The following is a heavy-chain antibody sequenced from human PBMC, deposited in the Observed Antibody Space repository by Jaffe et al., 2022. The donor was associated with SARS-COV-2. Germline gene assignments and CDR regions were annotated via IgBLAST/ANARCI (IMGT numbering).Heavy chain of an antibody. J-gene: IGHJ2*01. D-gene: IGHD5-12*01. CDR3: ARDGEIPRVLDGYNYPSWYFDL. V-gene: IGHV3-30-3*01. CDR2: ISYDGSNK. Sequence: QVQLVESGGGVVQPGRSLRLSCAASGFTFSSYAMHWVRQAPGKGLEWVAVISYDGSNKYYADSVKGRFTISRDNSKNTLYLQMNSLRAEDTAVYYCARDGEIPRVLDGYNYPSWYFDLWGRGTLVTVSS. CDR1: GFTFSSYA.